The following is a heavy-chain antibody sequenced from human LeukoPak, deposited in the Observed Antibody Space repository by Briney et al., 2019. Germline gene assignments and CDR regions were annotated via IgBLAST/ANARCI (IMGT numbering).Heavy chain of an antibody. CDR1: GFTFSSYA. CDR3: AKDLSYSYGLGDFDY. V-gene: IGHV3-30*04. CDR2: MQYDGSNQ. J-gene: IGHJ4*02. Sequence: GGSLRLSCAASGFTFSSYAMHWVRQAPGKGLEWVAFMQYDGSNQYYADPVKGRFTISRDNFKNTLYLQMNSLRAEDTAVYYCAKDLSYSYGLGDFDYWGQGTLVTVSS. D-gene: IGHD5-18*01.